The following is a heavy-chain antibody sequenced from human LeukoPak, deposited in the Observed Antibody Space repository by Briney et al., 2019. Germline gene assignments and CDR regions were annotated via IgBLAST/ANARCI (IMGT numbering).Heavy chain of an antibody. CDR1: GYTFTSYY. Sequence: ASVKVSCKASGYTFTSYYMHWVRQAPGQGLEWMGIINPSGGSTSYAQKFQGRVTMTRDTSTSTVYMELSSLTSEATAVYYCARGRGVVVPAAPTGDPFDIWGQGTMVTVSS. J-gene: IGHJ3*02. D-gene: IGHD2-2*01. CDR2: INPSGGST. CDR3: ARGRGVVVPAAPTGDPFDI. V-gene: IGHV1-46*01.